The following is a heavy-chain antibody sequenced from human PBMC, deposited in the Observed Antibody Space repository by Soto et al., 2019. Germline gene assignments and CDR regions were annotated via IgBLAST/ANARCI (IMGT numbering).Heavy chain of an antibody. V-gene: IGHV4-39*07. J-gene: IGHJ4*02. CDR3: ARDHPHSYGVYYFDY. CDR2: FHYSENT. CDR1: GGSISSGPYS. Sequence: SETLSLTCTVSGGSISSGPYSWGWIRQPPGEGLEWIATFHYSENTYYTPSLESRVTISVDTSKNQFSLKVNSVTAADTAVYYCARDHPHSYGVYYFDYWGQGTPVTVSS. D-gene: IGHD5-18*01.